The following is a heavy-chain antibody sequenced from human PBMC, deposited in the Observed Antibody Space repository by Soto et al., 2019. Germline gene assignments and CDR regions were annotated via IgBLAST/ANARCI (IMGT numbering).Heavy chain of an antibody. Sequence: EVQLVESGGGLVQPGGSLRLSCAASGFTFSSYWMLWVRQAPGKGLVSVSRVNDDGTYTNYADSVKGRFTISRDNAKNTLFLQMNSLRAEDTAVYYCARAVPSDYGNFDFWGQGTLVTVSS. J-gene: IGHJ4*02. D-gene: IGHD4-17*01. CDR1: GFTFSSYW. CDR2: VNDDGTYT. V-gene: IGHV3-74*01. CDR3: ARAVPSDYGNFDF.